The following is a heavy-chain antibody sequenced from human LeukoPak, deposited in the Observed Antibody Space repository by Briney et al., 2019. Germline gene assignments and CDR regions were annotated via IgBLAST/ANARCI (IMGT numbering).Heavy chain of an antibody. V-gene: IGHV4-59*08. CDR2: IYYSGST. J-gene: IGHJ4*02. CDR1: GGSISSYY. CDR3: ARLYSSSSGGFHY. Sequence: SETLSLTCTVSGGSISSYYWSWIRQPPGKGLEWIGYIYYSGSTNYNPSLKSRVTISVDTSKNQFSLKLSSVTAADTAVYYCARLYSSSSGGFHYWGQGTLVTVSS. D-gene: IGHD6-6*01.